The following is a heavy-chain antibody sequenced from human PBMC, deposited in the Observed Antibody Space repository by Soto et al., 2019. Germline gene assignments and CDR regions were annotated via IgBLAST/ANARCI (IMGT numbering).Heavy chain of an antibody. D-gene: IGHD1-7*01. J-gene: IGHJ4*02. CDR2: VHYTGGT. Sequence: PSETLSLTCTISSGSVTNNNWWSWVRQSPGKGLEWIGEVHYTGGTSYNPSLESRVTISVDKSKNGFSLKLDSVTAADTAMYYCTKNSAYALDYWGQGTLVTVYS. CDR1: SGSVTNNNW. V-gene: IGHV4-4*02. CDR3: TKNSAYALDY.